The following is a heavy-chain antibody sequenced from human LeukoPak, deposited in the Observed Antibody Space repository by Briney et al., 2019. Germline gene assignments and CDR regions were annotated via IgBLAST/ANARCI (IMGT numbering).Heavy chain of an antibody. CDR1: GFTFSSYW. D-gene: IGHD2-15*01. CDR2: INSNGSST. Sequence: GGSLRLSCAASGFTFSSYWMHWVRQAPGKGLVWVSRINSNGSSTNYADSVKGRFTISRDNAKNTLFLQMNSLRAEDTAVYYCARDGGCSGGNCYQRSDYWGQGTLVTVSS. CDR3: ARDGGCSGGNCYQRSDY. V-gene: IGHV3-74*01. J-gene: IGHJ4*02.